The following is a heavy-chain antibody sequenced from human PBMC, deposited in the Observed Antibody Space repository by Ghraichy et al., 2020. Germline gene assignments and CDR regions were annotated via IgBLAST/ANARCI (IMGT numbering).Heavy chain of an antibody. D-gene: IGHD6-13*01. Sequence: GPLSLTCTVSGGSISSYYWSWIRQPPGKGLEWIGYIYTSGSTNYNPSLKSRVTISVDTSKNQFSLKLSSVTAADTAVYYCARSRWGVAAAGTHFDYWGQGTLVTVSS. CDR1: GGSISSYY. J-gene: IGHJ4*02. CDR2: IYTSGST. CDR3: ARSRWGVAAAGTHFDY. V-gene: IGHV4-4*09.